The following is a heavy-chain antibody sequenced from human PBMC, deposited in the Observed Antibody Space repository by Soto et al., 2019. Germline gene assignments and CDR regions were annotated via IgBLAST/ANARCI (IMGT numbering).Heavy chain of an antibody. CDR1: GFTFSSYG. Sequence: PGGSLRLSCAASGFTFSSYGMHWVRQAPGKGLEWVAVISYDGSNKDYADSVKGRFTISRDNSKNTLYLQMNSLRAEDTAVYYCAKDLASSYYDFWSGNYYTTVWTSGAKGPRSPSP. V-gene: IGHV3-30*18. J-gene: IGHJ6*02. CDR2: ISYDGSNK. CDR3: AKDLASSYYDFWSGNYYTTVWTS. D-gene: IGHD3-3*01.